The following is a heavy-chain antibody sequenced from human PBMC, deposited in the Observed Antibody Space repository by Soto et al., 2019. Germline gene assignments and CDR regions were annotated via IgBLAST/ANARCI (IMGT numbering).Heavy chain of an antibody. D-gene: IGHD3-9*01. V-gene: IGHV3-11*01. CDR1: GFTFSDYY. CDR2: ISNSGTRI. CDR3: ARAYYDVLTDYYRYYYIYV. Sequence: QVQLVESGGGLVQPGGSLRLSCTASGFTFSDYYMTWLRQAPGKGLASVSYISNSGTRIYYADSVKGRFTISRDNAKNSLYPQLQSLRAEDTAVYYCARAYYDVLTDYYRYYYIYVWGKGNTVTVSS. J-gene: IGHJ6*04.